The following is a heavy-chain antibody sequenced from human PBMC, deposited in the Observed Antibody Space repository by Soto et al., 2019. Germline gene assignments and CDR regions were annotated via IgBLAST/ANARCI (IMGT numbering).Heavy chain of an antibody. CDR1: GGSFSGYY. V-gene: IGHV4-34*01. D-gene: IGHD2-2*01. CDR3: AIGFVVVPAAPGYFDY. Sequence: SETLSLTCAVYGGSFSGYYWSWLRQPPGKGLEWIGEINHSGSTNYNPSLKSRVTISVDTSKNQFSLKLSSVTAADTAVYYCAIGFVVVPAAPGYFDYWGQGTLVTVS. J-gene: IGHJ4*02. CDR2: INHSGST.